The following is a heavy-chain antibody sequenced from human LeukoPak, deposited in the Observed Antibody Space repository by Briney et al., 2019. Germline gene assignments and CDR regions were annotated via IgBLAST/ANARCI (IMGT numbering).Heavy chain of an antibody. Sequence: GASVKVSCKASGYTFTSYGISWVRQAPGQGLEWMGWISAYNGNTNYAQKLQGRVTMTTDTSTSTANMELRSLRSDDTAVYYCARDLETRLTYYYDSSGYKYGMDVWGQGTTVTVSS. V-gene: IGHV1-18*01. D-gene: IGHD3-22*01. CDR3: ARDLETRLTYYYDSSGYKYGMDV. CDR2: ISAYNGNT. J-gene: IGHJ6*02. CDR1: GYTFTSYG.